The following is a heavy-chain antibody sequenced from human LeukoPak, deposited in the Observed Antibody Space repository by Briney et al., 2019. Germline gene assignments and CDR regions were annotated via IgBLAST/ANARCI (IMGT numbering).Heavy chain of an antibody. CDR3: AGLALYYDSSGYYPNWFDP. V-gene: IGHV1-69*06. CDR1: GGTFSSYA. CDR2: IIPIFGTA. Sequence: GASVKVSCKASGGTFSSYAISWVRQAPGQGLEWMGGIIPIFGTANYAQKFQGRVTITADKSTSTAYMELSSLRSEDTAVYYCAGLALYYDSSGYYPNWFDPWGQGTLVTVSS. J-gene: IGHJ5*02. D-gene: IGHD3-22*01.